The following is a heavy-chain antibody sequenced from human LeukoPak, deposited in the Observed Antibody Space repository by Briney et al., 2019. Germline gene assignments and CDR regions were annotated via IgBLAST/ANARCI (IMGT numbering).Heavy chain of an antibody. CDR1: GFTFNTYW. CDR2: INSDGSST. D-gene: IGHD5-24*01. J-gene: IGHJ4*02. CDR3: ATQRDGYNAPFDY. V-gene: IGHV3-74*01. Sequence: GGSLRLSCAASGFTFNTYWMHWVRQAPGKGLVWVSRINSDGSSTNYADSVKGRFTISRDNAKKSLFLQMNSLRAEDTAVYYCATQRDGYNAPFDYWGQGTLVTVSS.